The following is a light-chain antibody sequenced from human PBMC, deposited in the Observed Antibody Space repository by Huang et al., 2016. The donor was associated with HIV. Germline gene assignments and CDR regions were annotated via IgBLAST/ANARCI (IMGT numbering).Light chain of an antibody. CDR3: QQYESVPLT. CDR2: EAS. CDR1: HDIINF. Sequence: DIQLTQSPVSLSVSVGDRVTISCQSSHDIINFLNWYQQKPGKAPKLLIYEASYLQTGVPSRFSASGSGTEFTLTISSLHPEDLATYFCQQYESVPLTFGGGTKVQIK. J-gene: IGKJ4*01. V-gene: IGKV1-33*01.